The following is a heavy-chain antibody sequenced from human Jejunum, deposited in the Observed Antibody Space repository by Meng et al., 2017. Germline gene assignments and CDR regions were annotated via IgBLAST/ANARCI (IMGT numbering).Heavy chain of an antibody. D-gene: IGHD3-3*01. CDR3: VDSKWSANY. V-gene: IGHV4-34*01. CDR2: INDSGST. J-gene: IGHJ4*02. Sequence: VQLQQWGRAILKASETRSLTRAGYGGSFSGHYWTWIRQPPGKGLEWIGEINDSGSTHYTPSLGSRVTISVDTSKSQFSLKLISVTAADTGVYYCVDSKWSANYWGQGTLVTVSS. CDR1: GGSFSGHY.